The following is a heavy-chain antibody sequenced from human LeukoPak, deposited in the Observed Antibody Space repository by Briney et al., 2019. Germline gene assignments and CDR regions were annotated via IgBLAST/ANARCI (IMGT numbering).Heavy chain of an antibody. D-gene: IGHD5-18*01. J-gene: IGHJ4*02. V-gene: IGHV4-38-2*02. CDR1: GYSISSGYY. CDR3: ARDRGGYTYSHGY. Sequence: SETLSLTCTVSGYSISSGYYWGWIRQPPGKGLEWIGSIYHSGSTYYNPSLKSRVTISMDKSKNQLSLKLNFVTAADTAVYYCARDRGGYTYSHGYWGQGTLVTVSS. CDR2: IYHSGST.